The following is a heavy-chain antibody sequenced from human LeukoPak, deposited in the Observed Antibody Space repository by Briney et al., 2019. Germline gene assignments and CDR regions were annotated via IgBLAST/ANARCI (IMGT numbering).Heavy chain of an antibody. CDR3: ARNRKEGLIPVYYYYMDV. J-gene: IGHJ6*03. D-gene: IGHD3-3*01. V-gene: IGHV3-7*01. CDR2: IKQDGSEK. Sequence: GGSLRLSCAASGFTFSSYWVSWVRQAPGKGLEWVANIKQDGSEKYYVDSVKGRFTISRDNAKNSLYLQMNSLRAEDKAVYYCARNRKEGLIPVYYYYMDVWGKGTTVTVSS. CDR1: GFTFSSYW.